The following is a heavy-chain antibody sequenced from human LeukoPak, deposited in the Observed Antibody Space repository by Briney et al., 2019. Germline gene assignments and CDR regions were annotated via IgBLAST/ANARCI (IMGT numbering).Heavy chain of an antibody. J-gene: IGHJ4*02. V-gene: IGHV4-4*07. CDR3: ARGWQQLVY. D-gene: IGHD6-13*01. Sequence: SDTLSLTCTVSGDSISRYYWDWIRQPAGKGLEWLGRIYPSGTSDYLTSLKSRLFISLDKSRNQLFLNLTSVTAADTAIYYCARGWQQLVYWGQGALVIVSS. CDR2: IYPSGTS. CDR1: GDSISRYY.